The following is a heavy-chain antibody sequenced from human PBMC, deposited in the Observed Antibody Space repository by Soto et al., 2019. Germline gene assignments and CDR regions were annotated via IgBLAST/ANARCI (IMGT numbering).Heavy chain of an antibody. CDR3: ARGTWFGELYAYMDV. V-gene: IGHV3-20*01. CDR1: GVTFSSYA. Sequence: PGGSLRLSCAVSGVTFSSYAMSWVRQAPGKGLEWVSGISWSGGRTGYADSVKGRFTISRDNAKNSLYLQMNSLRAEDTALYHSARGTWFGELYAYMDVWGKGTTVTVSS. D-gene: IGHD3-10*01. J-gene: IGHJ6*03. CDR2: ISWSGGRT.